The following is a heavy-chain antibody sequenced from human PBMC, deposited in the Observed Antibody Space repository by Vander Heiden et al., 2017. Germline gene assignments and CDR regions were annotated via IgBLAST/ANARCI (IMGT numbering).Heavy chain of an antibody. CDR3: ARAAGGSYDGYFQH. D-gene: IGHD1-26*01. V-gene: IGHV1-46*01. CDR2: INPSGGST. J-gene: IGHJ1*01. CDR1: GYTFTSYY. Sequence: QVQLVQSGAEVKKPGASVRVSCKASGYTFTSYYLHWVRQAPGQGLEWMGIINPSGGSTSYAQKVQGRVTMTRDTSTSTVYMELRRLRSEETAVYYFARAAGGSYDGYFQHWGQGTMVTVCS.